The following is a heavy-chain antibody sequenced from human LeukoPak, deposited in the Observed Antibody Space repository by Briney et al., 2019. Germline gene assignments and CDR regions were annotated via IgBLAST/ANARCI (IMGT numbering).Heavy chain of an antibody. CDR3: AKVLPYYYGSGSYPYGMDV. CDR1: GFTFSSYA. CDR2: ISGSGGST. V-gene: IGHV3-23*01. J-gene: IGHJ6*02. Sequence: GGSLRLSCAASGFTFSSYAMSWVRQAPGKGLEWVSAISGSGGSTYYADSVKGRFTISRDNSKNTLYLQMNSLRAEDTAVYYCAKVLPYYYGSGSYPYGMDVWGQGTTVTVSS. D-gene: IGHD3-10*01.